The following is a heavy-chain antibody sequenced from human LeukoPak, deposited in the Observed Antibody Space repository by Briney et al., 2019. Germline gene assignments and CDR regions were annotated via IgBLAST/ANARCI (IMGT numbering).Heavy chain of an antibody. CDR3: ARAYGYSYGMDV. J-gene: IGHJ6*02. V-gene: IGHV4-59*01. Sequence: SETLSLTCTVSGGSISSYYWSWIWQPPGQGQEWIGYIYYSGSTNYNHSLKSRVTISVDTSKNQFSLKLSSVTAADTAVYYCARAYGYSYGMDVWGQGTTVTVSS. D-gene: IGHD5-18*01. CDR2: IYYSGST. CDR1: GGSISSYY.